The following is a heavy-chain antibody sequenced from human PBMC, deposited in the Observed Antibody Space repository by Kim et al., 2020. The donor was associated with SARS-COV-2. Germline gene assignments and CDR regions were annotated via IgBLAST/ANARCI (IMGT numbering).Heavy chain of an antibody. CDR1: GLRFIKLD. Sequence: GGSLRLSCVASGLRFIKLDMTWVRQTPGKGLEWVALISAAGSDTYYADSVKGRFTFSRDNSKNILYLKMNSLRAEDTAVYYCAKGGWLDSWGQGTLVTVSS. D-gene: IGHD3-16*01. V-gene: IGHV3-23*01. J-gene: IGHJ5*01. CDR2: ISAAGSDT. CDR3: AKGGWLDS.